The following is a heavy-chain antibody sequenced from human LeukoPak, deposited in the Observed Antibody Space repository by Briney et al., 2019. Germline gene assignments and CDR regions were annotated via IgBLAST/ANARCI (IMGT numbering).Heavy chain of an antibody. CDR3: ARHVSGSYYQNYFDY. CDR2: IYYSGST. J-gene: IGHJ4*02. CDR1: GGSISSYY. D-gene: IGHD1-26*01. Sequence: SETLSLTCTVSGGSISSYYWSWIRQPPGKGLEWIGYIYYSGSTNYNPSLKSRVTISVKTSKNQFSLKLSSVTAADTAVYYCARHVSGSYYQNYFDYWGQGTLVTVSS. V-gene: IGHV4-59*08.